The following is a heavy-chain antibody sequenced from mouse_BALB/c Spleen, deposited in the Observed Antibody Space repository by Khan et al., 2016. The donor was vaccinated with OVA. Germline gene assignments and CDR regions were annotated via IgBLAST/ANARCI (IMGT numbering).Heavy chain of an antibody. CDR1: GFSLSRYN. CDR3: TRDYYRYDGYYAMDY. J-gene: IGHJ4*01. V-gene: IGHV2-6-4*01. Sequence: VELVESGPGLVAPSQSLSITCTVSGFSLSRYNIHWVRQPPGKGLEWLGMIWGGGGTDYNSTLKSRLSIRKDNSQSQVLLKMNSLQTDDTAMYYGTRDYYRYDGYYAMDYWGQGTSVTVSS. CDR2: IWGGGGT. D-gene: IGHD2-14*01.